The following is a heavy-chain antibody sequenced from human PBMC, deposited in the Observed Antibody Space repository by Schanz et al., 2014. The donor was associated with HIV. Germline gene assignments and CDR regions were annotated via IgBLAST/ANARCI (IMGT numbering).Heavy chain of an antibody. J-gene: IGHJ4*02. CDR3: AKSNGGDTAVVQYYFDY. V-gene: IGHV3-30-3*01. CDR1: GFTFSDYS. Sequence: QVQLGQSGGGVVQPGRSLRLSCAASGFTFSDYSMHWVRQAPGKALEWVAVISHDGTNKFYAGSVKDRFTISRDNAKNTLYVQIRSLRNEDTAVYFCAKSNGGDTAVVQYYFDYWGQGTLVSVSS. CDR2: ISHDGTNK. D-gene: IGHD5-18*01.